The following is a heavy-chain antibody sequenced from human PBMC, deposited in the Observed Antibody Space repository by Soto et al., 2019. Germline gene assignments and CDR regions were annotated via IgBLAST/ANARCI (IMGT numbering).Heavy chain of an antibody. V-gene: IGHV5-51*01. CDR2: IYPGDSDT. J-gene: IGHJ6*02. D-gene: IGHD6-13*01. CDR3: ARQVGTAAGDYYYYGMDV. Sequence: PGESLKISCKGSGYTFTNYWIGWVRQMPGKGLEWMGIIYPGDSDTRYSPSFQGQVTISADKSISTAYLQWSSLKASDTAMYYCARQVGTAAGDYYYYGMDVWGQGTTVTVSS. CDR1: GYTFTNYW.